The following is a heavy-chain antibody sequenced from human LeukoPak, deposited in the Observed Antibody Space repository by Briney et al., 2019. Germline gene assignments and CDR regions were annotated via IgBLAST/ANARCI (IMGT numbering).Heavy chain of an antibody. J-gene: IGHJ5*02. CDR2: IDYTGNS. Sequence: PSETLSLTRTVSGDSVTSFYWSWIRQAPGKGLEWIGYIDYTGNSNYNPSLQSRVSMSVDTSKNQFSLKLASVTAADTAVYYCARAYSENYPNWFDPWGQGTLVTVSS. CDR1: GDSVTSFY. CDR3: ARAYSENYPNWFDP. D-gene: IGHD1-7*01. V-gene: IGHV4-59*02.